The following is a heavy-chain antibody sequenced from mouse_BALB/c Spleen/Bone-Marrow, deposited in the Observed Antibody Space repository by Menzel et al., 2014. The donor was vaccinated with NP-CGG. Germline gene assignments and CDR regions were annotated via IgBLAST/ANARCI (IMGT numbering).Heavy chain of an antibody. J-gene: IGHJ2*01. CDR1: GYTFSNYW. V-gene: IGHV1-5*01. D-gene: IGHD5-1-1*01. CDR3: TTLARNTFDY. CDR2: IHPGNSDT. Sequence: SGTVLARPGAAVKMSCKASGYTFSNYWMHWIKQRPGQGLEWIGTIHPGNSDTTYDQKFKGKAKLTAVTSTSTAYMELSSLTNEDSAVYYCTTLARNTFDYWGQGTTLTASS.